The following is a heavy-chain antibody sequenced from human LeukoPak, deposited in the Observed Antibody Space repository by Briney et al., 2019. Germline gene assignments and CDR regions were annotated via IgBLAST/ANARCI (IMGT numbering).Heavy chain of an antibody. CDR1: GFTFSSYW. CDR3: ATLPGIVVVPAASELDY. D-gene: IGHD2-2*01. Sequence: GGSLRLSCAASGFTFSSYWMSWVRQAPGKGLERVANIKQDGSEKYYVDSVKGRFTISRDNAKNSLYLQMNSLRAEDTAVYYCATLPGIVVVPAASELDYWGQGTLVTVSS. J-gene: IGHJ4*02. CDR2: IKQDGSEK. V-gene: IGHV3-7*01.